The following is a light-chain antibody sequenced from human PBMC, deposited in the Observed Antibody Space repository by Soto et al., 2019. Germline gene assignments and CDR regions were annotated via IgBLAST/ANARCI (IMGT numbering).Light chain of an antibody. Sequence: AIRMTQSPSSFSASTGDRVTITCRASQGISSYLAWYQQKPGKAPKLLIYAASTLQSGVPSRFSGSGSGTDCTLTISCLQSEDFATYYCQQYYSYPWTFGRGTKVEIK. CDR2: AAS. CDR1: QGISSY. CDR3: QQYYSYPWT. V-gene: IGKV1-8*01. J-gene: IGKJ1*01.